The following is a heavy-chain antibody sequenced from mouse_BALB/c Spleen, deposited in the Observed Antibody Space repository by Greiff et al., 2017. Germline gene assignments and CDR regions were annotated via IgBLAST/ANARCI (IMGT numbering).Heavy chain of an antibody. D-gene: IGHD3-2*01. CDR1: GFTFSSYA. Sequence: EVQLQESGGGLVKPGGSLKLSCAASGFTFSSYAMSWVRQSPEKRLEWVAEISSGGSYTYYPDTVTGRFTISRDNAKNTLYLEMSSLRSEDTAMYYCARDGDSSGYVRFAYWGQGTLVTVSA. V-gene: IGHV5-9-4*01. CDR3: ARDGDSSGYVRFAY. J-gene: IGHJ3*01. CDR2: ISSGGSYT.